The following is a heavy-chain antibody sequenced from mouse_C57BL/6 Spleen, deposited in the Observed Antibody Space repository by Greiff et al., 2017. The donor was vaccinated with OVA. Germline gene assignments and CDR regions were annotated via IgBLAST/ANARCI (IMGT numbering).Heavy chain of an antibody. V-gene: IGHV1-61*01. J-gene: IGHJ4*01. CDR3: ARWASAMDY. Sequence: QVQLQQPGAELVRPGSSVKLSCKASGYTFTSYWMDWVKQRPGQGLEWIGNIYPSDSETHYNQKFKDKATLTVDKSSSTAYMQLSSLTSEDSAVYYCARWASAMDYWGQGTSVTVSS. CDR1: GYTFTSYW. CDR2: IYPSDSET.